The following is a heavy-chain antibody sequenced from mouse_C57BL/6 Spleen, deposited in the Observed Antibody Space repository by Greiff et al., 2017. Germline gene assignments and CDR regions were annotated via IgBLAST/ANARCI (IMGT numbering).Heavy chain of an antibody. CDR2: IYPGNGDP. CDR3: ASGDYGSSGFAY. Sequence: QVQLQQSGAELVRPGASVKMSCKASGYTFTSYNMHWLKQTPRQGLEWIGAIYPGNGDPSYNQKFKGKATLTVDRSSSTAYMQLSSLTSEDSAVYFCASGDYGSSGFAYWGQGTLVTVSA. D-gene: IGHD1-1*01. J-gene: IGHJ3*01. CDR1: GYTFTSYN. V-gene: IGHV1-12*01.